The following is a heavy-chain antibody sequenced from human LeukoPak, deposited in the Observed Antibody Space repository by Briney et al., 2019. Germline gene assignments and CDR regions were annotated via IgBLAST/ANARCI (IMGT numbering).Heavy chain of an antibody. CDR3: ARIGGYCSGGSCYSGWFDP. Sequence: SETLSLTCTVSGGSISSGSYYWSWIRQPAGKGLERIGRIYTSGSTNYNPSLKSRVTISVDTSKNQFSLKLSSVTAADTAVYYCARIGGYCSGGSCYSGWFDPWGQGTLVTVSS. V-gene: IGHV4-61*02. J-gene: IGHJ5*02. CDR2: IYTSGST. CDR1: GGSISSGSYY. D-gene: IGHD2-15*01.